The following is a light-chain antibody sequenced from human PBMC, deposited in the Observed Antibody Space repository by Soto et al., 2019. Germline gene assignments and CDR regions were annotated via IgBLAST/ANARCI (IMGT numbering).Light chain of an antibody. CDR2: ELN. Sequence: QSLLTHPPSAPRSPGQSVAISCTGTISDVGGYNYVSWYQQHPGKAPKLMIYELNKRPSGVPDRFSGSKSGKTASLTVSGLQAEDEADYYCSSYAGSSNVFGTGTKVTAL. V-gene: IGLV2-8*02. CDR3: SSYAGSSNV. J-gene: IGLJ1*01. CDR1: ISDVGGYNY.